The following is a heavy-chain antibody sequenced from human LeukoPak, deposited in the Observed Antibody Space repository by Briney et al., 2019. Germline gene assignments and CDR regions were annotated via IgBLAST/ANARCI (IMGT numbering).Heavy chain of an antibody. CDR1: GGSISSGGYS. CDR2: IYHSGST. Sequence: SQTLSLTCTVSGGSISSGGYSWSWIRQPPGKGLEWIGYIYHSGSTYYNPSLESRLTISVDRSKNQFSLHLNSVTPEDTAVYYCARDFDYWGQGTLVTVSS. CDR3: ARDFDY. V-gene: IGHV4-30-2*01. J-gene: IGHJ4*02.